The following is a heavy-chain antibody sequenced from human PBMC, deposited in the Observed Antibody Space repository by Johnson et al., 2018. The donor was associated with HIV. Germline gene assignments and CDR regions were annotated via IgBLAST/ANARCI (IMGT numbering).Heavy chain of an antibody. CDR3: TTAIFGVIVHAFDI. CDR2: ISGSGGST. V-gene: IGHV3-23*04. Sequence: VQLVESGGGLVQPGGSLRLSCAASGFTFSSYAMSWVRQAPGKGLEWVSAISGSGGSTYYADSVKGRFTISRDNSKNSLYRQMNSLRVEDPAVYYCTTAIFGVIVHAFDIWGQGTMVTVSS. D-gene: IGHD3-3*01. J-gene: IGHJ3*02. CDR1: GFTFSSYA.